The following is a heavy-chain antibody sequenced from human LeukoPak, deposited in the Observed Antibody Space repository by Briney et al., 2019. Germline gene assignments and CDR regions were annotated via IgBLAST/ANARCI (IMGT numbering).Heavy chain of an antibody. CDR2: INTNTGNP. Sequence: ASVKVSVKASGYTFTSYAMNWLRQAPGQGLEWMGWINTNTGNPTYAQGFTGRFVFSLDTSVSTAYLQISSLKAEDTAVYYCARAPLPAATFYYYGMDVWGQGTTVTVSS. V-gene: IGHV7-4-1*02. CDR3: ARAPLPAATFYYYGMDV. J-gene: IGHJ6*02. D-gene: IGHD2-2*01. CDR1: GYTFTSYA.